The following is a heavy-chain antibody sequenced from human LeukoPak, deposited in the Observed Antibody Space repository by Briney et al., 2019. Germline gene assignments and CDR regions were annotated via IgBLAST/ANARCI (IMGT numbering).Heavy chain of an antibody. J-gene: IGHJ4*02. CDR2: IYTSGST. Sequence: SETLSLTCTVSGGSISSGVHYWSWIRQPAGKGLEWIGRIYTSGSTDYKPSLKSRVTISVDTSKNQFSLKLSSVTAADTAVYYCARGGEMATTNFFDYWGQGTLATLSS. V-gene: IGHV4-61*02. CDR1: GGSISSGVHY. D-gene: IGHD5-24*01. CDR3: ARGGEMATTNFFDY.